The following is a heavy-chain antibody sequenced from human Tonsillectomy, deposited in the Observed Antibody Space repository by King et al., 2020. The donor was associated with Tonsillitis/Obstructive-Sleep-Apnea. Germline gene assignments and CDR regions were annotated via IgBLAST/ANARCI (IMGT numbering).Heavy chain of an antibody. J-gene: IGHJ4*02. CDR1: GGSFSGYY. CDR2: INLIGST. V-gene: IGHV4-34*01. D-gene: IGHD2-2*01. Sequence: VQLQQWGAGLLKPSETLSLTCAVYGGSFSGYYWSWIRQPPGKGLEWIGEINLIGSTNYTPSLKSRVTISVDTSKNQFSRKLSSVTAADTAVYYCARGGGDCSSTSCPFDYWGQGTLVTVSS. CDR3: ARGGGDCSSTSCPFDY.